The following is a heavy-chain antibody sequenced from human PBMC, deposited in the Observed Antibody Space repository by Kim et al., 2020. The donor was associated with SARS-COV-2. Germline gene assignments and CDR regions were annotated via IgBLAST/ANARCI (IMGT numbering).Heavy chain of an antibody. Sequence: DSVKGRFTISRDNSKNTLYLQMNSLRAEDTAVYYCARDRYSSGWHGAIDYWGQGTLVTVSS. D-gene: IGHD6-19*01. CDR3: ARDRYSSGWHGAIDY. V-gene: IGHV3-30*01. J-gene: IGHJ4*02.